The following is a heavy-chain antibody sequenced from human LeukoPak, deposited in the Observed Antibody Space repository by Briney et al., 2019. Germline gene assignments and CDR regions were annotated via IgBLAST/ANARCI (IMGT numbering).Heavy chain of an antibody. D-gene: IGHD3-3*01. Sequence: SETLSLTCTVSGDSIRSSRYYWVWTRQPPGKALEYIVSFYHSGRPYYNPSLTSPVTISRDTSKNQFSLKLTSVTAADTAVYYCATYEATSGFLLYFASWGQGSLVTVSS. V-gene: IGHV4-39*01. CDR2: FYHSGRP. CDR3: ATYEATSGFLLYFAS. J-gene: IGHJ4*02. CDR1: GDSIRSSRYY.